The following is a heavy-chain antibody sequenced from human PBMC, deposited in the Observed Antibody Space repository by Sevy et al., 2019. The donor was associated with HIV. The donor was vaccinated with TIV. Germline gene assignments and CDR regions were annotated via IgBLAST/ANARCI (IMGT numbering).Heavy chain of an antibody. Sequence: SETLSLTCTVSGGSISSYYWSWIRQPPGKGLEWIGYIYYSGRTNYNPSLKSRVPISVDTSKNQFSLKLSSVTAADTAVYYCARLKSGIISAWFDPWGQGTLVTVSS. J-gene: IGHJ5*02. CDR3: ARLKSGIISAWFDP. D-gene: IGHD6-13*01. V-gene: IGHV4-59*12. CDR1: GGSISSYY. CDR2: IYYSGRT.